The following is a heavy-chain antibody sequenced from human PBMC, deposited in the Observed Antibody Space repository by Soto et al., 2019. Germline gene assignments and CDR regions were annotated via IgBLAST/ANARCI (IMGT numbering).Heavy chain of an antibody. V-gene: IGHV3-48*02. CDR1: GFTFSTYS. CDR2: ISSISSPI. D-gene: IGHD5-18*01. J-gene: IGHJ6*02. Sequence: PGGSLRLSCAASGFTFSTYSMNWVRQAPGKGLEWVSHISSISSPIYYADSVKGRFTISRDNAKNSLYLQMNSLRDEDTAVYYCARVRGYSYGYGDVWGQGTTVTVSS. CDR3: ARVRGYSYGYGDV.